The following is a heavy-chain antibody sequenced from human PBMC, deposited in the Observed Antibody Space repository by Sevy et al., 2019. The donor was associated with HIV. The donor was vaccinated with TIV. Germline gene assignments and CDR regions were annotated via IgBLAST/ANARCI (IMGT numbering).Heavy chain of an antibody. CDR3: ARDWVDYYDSSGYSDWYFDL. CDR2: ISSSGTTM. J-gene: IGHJ2*01. Sequence: GGSLRLSCAASGFTFSSYGVHWVRQAPGKGLEWVSYISSSGTTMYYADSVKGRFTISRDNAKNSLYLQMNSLRAEDTAVYYCARDWVDYYDSSGYSDWYFDLWGRGTLVTVSS. D-gene: IGHD3-22*01. CDR1: GFTFSSYG. V-gene: IGHV3-48*01.